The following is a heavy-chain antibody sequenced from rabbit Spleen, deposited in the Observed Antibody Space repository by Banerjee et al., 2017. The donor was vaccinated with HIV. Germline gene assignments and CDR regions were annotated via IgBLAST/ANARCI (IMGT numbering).Heavy chain of an antibody. J-gene: IGHJ3*01. CDR1: GFSFSGRYW. D-gene: IGHD3-1*01. CDR2: IFTGSSGTT. V-gene: IGHV1S45*01. CDR3: ARDGDDAGYDFFL. Sequence: QEQLVESGGGLVQPGASLTLTCTASGFSFSGRYWISWVRQAPEKGLEWIADIFTGSSGTTYYASWARGRFTGSKTSSTTVTLQMTSLTAADTATYFCARDGDDAGYDFFLWGQGTLVPVS.